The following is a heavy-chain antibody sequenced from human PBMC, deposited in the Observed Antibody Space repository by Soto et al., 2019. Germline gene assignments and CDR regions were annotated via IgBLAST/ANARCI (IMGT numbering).Heavy chain of an antibody. CDR2: ITWDGATS. D-gene: IGHD3-10*01. J-gene: IGHJ4*02. CDR1: GFTFDDYA. V-gene: IGHV3-43D*04. Sequence: EVQLVESGGVVIQPGGSLRLSCAASGFTFDDYAMEWVRQAPGKGLEWVSLITWDGATSYYADSVKGRFTISRDNSRNSLYLQMNSLRTEDTAFYYCAKHKDGALDHWGQGTLVIVSS. CDR3: AKHKDGALDH.